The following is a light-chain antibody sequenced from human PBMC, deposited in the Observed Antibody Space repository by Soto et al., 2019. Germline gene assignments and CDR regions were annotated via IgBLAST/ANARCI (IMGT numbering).Light chain of an antibody. CDR1: QSISSY. J-gene: IGKJ1*01. Sequence: DIQMTQSPSSLSASLGDRVAITCRASQSISSYLNWYQQKPGKAPKVLIYAASNLQSGVPSRFSGSGSGTDFALTISSLQPDDFAVYYCQQGSTWPWTFGQGTKVDIK. V-gene: IGKV1-39*01. CDR3: QQGSTWPWT. CDR2: AAS.